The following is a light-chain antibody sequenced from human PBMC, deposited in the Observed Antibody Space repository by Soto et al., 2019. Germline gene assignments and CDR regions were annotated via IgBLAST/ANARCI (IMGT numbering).Light chain of an antibody. CDR2: GAS. J-gene: IGKJ3*01. CDR1: QSLSSSY. V-gene: IGKV3-20*01. CDR3: QQYGGSPLVT. Sequence: ENLLTQSPGTRSLSPGERATPSCRASQSLSSSYLGWYQQKPGQAPRLLIYGASTRATGIPDRFSGSWSGTDFTLTISRLEPEDFAVYYCQQYGGSPLVTFGPGTKVDIK.